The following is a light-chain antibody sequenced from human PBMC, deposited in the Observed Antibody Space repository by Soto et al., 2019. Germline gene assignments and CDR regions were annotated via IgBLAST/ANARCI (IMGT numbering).Light chain of an antibody. CDR3: SSYTISSTYV. CDR1: SSDVGGYNY. J-gene: IGLJ1*01. V-gene: IGLV2-14*01. Sequence: QSALSQPASVSGSPGQSIAISCTGTSSDVGGYNYVSWYQQHPGKAPKLLINDVSNRPSGVSSRFSGSKSGNTASLTISVLQAEDEADYYCSSYTISSTYVFGTVTKVTVL. CDR2: DVS.